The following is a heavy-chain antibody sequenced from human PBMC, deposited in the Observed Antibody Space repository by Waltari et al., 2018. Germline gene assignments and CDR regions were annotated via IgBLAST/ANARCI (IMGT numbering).Heavy chain of an antibody. J-gene: IGHJ4*02. CDR2: ISGSGGGT. Sequence: EVQLLESGGGLVQPGGSLRLSCATSGFPFSSCAMNWVRQAPGQGLQWVSGISGSGGGTFYGDSVKGRFTISRDNSKNTLYLQMNSLTAEDTALYYCAADLGSGGYYLVHFDYWGQGALVTVSS. CDR3: AADLGSGGYYLVHFDY. D-gene: IGHD3-22*01. V-gene: IGHV3-23*01. CDR1: GFPFSSCA.